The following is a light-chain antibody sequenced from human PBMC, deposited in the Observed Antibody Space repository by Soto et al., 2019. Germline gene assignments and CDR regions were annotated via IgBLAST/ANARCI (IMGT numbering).Light chain of an antibody. V-gene: IGLV2-14*01. CDR2: EVN. CDR3: SSYTRSSTPLWV. CDR1: SSDVGGYNY. Sequence: QSALTQPAFVSGSPGQSITISCTGTSSDVGGYNYVSWYQQHPGKAPKLMIYEVNNRPSGVSNRVSGSKSGNTASLTISGLQAEDEADYYCSSYTRSSTPLWVFGTGTKVTVL. J-gene: IGLJ1*01.